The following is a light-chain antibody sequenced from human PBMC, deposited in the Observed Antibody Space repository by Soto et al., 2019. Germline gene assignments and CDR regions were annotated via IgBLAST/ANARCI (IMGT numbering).Light chain of an antibody. CDR1: QSVSSN. CDR2: DAF. Sequence: EIVLTQSPATLSLSPGERATLSCRASQSVSSNHLAWYQQKPGQAPRLLIYDAFNRATGIPARFSGSGSGTDFTLTISSLEPEDFAVYFCQQYNNWPGTFGQGTKVEIK. CDR3: QQYNNWPGT. V-gene: IGKV3-11*01. J-gene: IGKJ1*01.